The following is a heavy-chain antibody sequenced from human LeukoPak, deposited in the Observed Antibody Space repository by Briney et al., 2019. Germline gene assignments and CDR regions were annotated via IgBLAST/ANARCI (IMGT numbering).Heavy chain of an antibody. D-gene: IGHD4-17*01. Sequence: GGSLRLSCAASGFTISTYTMSWVRQAPGKGLEWVSAMSGDGDYTYYADSVKGRFTISRDNSKNTLYLQMNSLRAEDTAVYHCAKEVLDYEIPYWFFDLWGRGTLVTVSP. V-gene: IGHV3-23*01. CDR3: AKEVLDYEIPYWFFDL. CDR1: GFTISTYT. CDR2: MSGDGDYT. J-gene: IGHJ2*01.